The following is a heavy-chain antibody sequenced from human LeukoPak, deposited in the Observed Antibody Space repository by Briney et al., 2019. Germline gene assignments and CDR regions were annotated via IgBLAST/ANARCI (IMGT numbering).Heavy chain of an antibody. J-gene: IGHJ3*01. CDR2: FYSGGNT. CDR1: GFTVSSNY. D-gene: IGHD3-3*01. CDR3: ARDTIDRVRLTVFGVVTDAFDV. V-gene: IGHV3-66*01. Sequence: GGSLRLSCAASGFTVSSNYMSWVRQAPGKGLEWVSGFYSGGNTYYADSVKGRFTVSRDSSKNTLYLQMNSLRAEDTAVYHCARDTIDRVRLTVFGVVTDAFDVWGRGTMVTVSS.